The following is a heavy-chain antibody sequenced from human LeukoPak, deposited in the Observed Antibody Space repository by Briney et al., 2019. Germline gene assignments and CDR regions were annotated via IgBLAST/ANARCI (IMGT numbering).Heavy chain of an antibody. CDR3: ARDGSRGDDGFDI. CDR2: IYYSGST. Sequence: PSETLSLTCTVSGGSISSSSYYWGWIRQPPGKGLEWIGSIYYSGSTYYNPSLKSRVAISVDTSNNQFSLKLSSVTAADTAVYYCARDGSRGDDGFDIWGQGTMVTVSS. J-gene: IGHJ3*02. V-gene: IGHV4-39*07. D-gene: IGHD5-12*01. CDR1: GGSISSSSYY.